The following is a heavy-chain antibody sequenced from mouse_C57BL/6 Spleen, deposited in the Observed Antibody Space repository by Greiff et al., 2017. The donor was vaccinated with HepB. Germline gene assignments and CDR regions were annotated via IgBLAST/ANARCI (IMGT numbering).Heavy chain of an antibody. D-gene: IGHD2-4*01. V-gene: IGHV1-54*01. CDR2: INPGSGGT. J-gene: IGHJ3*01. CDR3: AREEGIYYEYERAWFAY. Sequence: VQLQQSGAELVRPGTSVKVSCKASGYAFTNYLIEWVKQRPGQGLEWIGVINPGSGGTNYNEKFKGKATLTADKSSSTAYMQLSSLTSEDSAVYFCAREEGIYYEYERAWFAYWGQGTLVTVSA. CDR1: GYAFTNYL.